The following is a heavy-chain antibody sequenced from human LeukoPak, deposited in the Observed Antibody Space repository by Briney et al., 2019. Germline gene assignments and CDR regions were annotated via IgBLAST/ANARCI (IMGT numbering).Heavy chain of an antibody. Sequence: SETLSLTCTVSGGSISSYYWSWIRQPPGKGLEWIGYISYSGSTNYNPSLKSRDTISVGTSKNQFSLKLSSVTATDTAVYYCARLSALWFGALDYWGQGTLVTVSS. V-gene: IGHV4-59*08. J-gene: IGHJ4*02. D-gene: IGHD3-10*01. CDR3: ARLSALWFGALDY. CDR1: GGSISSYY. CDR2: ISYSGST.